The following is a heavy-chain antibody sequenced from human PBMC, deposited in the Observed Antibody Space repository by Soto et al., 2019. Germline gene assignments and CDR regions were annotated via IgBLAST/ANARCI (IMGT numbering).Heavy chain of an antibody. CDR2: IYPSDSDT. D-gene: IGHD3-22*01. J-gene: IGHJ5*02. Sequence: GESLKISCKGSGYSFTSYWIAWVRQMPGRGLEWMGIIYPSDSDTRYSPSFQGRVTISADKSISTACLQWSSLKASDSAMYYCARDNSGSYWFDHWGQGTLVTVSS. CDR3: ARDNSGSYWFDH. CDR1: GYSFTSYW. V-gene: IGHV5-51*01.